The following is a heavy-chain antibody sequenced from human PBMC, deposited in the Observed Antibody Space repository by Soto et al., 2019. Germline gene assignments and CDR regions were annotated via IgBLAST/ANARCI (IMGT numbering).Heavy chain of an antibody. CDR2: ISWNSGSI. CDR1: GFTFDDYA. D-gene: IGHD6-19*01. CDR3: AKDEGSSGWFDF. Sequence: GGSLRLSCAASGFTFDDYAMHWVRQAPGKGLEWVSGISWNSGSIGYADSVKGRFTISRDNTKNSLYLQMNSLRAEDTAVYYCAKDEGSSGWFDFWGQGTLVTVSS. V-gene: IGHV3-9*01. J-gene: IGHJ4*02.